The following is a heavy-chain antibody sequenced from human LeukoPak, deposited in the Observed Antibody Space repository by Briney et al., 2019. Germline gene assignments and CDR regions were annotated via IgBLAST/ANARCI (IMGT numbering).Heavy chain of an antibody. CDR2: ISYDGSNK. Sequence: GGSLRLSCAASGFTFSSYAMHGVRQAPGKGLEWVAVISYDGSNKYYADSVKGRFTISRDNSKNTLYLQMNSLRAEDTAVYYCARSLARYYYYYGMDVWGQGTKVTVSS. J-gene: IGHJ6*02. V-gene: IGHV3-30*04. CDR1: GFTFSSYA. CDR3: ARSLARYYYYYGMDV.